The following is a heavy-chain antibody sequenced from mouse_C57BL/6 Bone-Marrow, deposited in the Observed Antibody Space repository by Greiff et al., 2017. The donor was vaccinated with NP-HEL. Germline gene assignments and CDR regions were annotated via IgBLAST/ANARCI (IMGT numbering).Heavy chain of an antibody. CDR2: IDPENGDT. D-gene: IGHD1-1*01. J-gene: IGHJ3*01. Sequence: DVQLQESGAELVRPGASVKLSCTASGFNIKDDYMHWVKQRPEQGLEWIGWIDPENGDTEYASKFQGKATITADTSSNTAYLQLSSLTSEDTAVYYCTTWDYYGSIWFAYWGQGTLVTVSA. V-gene: IGHV14-4*01. CDR1: GFNIKDDY. CDR3: TTWDYYGSIWFAY.